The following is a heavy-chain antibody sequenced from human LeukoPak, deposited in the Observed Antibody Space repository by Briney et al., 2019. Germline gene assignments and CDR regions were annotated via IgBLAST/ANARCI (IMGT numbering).Heavy chain of an antibody. J-gene: IGHJ4*02. CDR3: ARGGYGDYVAEGDY. V-gene: IGHV1-46*01. CDR2: INPGGSST. Sequence: ASVKVSCKASGYTFTGYYMHWVRQAPGQGLEWMGMINPGGSSTTYAQKFQDRVTMTRDTSTSTVYMELSSLRSEDTAVYYCARGGYGDYVAEGDYWGQGTLVTVSS. CDR1: GYTFTGYY. D-gene: IGHD4-17*01.